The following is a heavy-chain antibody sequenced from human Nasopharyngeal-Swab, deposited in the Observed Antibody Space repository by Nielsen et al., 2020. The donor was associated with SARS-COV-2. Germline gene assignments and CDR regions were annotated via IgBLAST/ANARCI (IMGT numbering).Heavy chain of an antibody. CDR3: ARVRAIFGDYYYYYGMDV. Sequence: SETLSLTCTVSGGSISSYYWSWIRQPPGKGLEWIGYIYYSGSTNYNPSPKSRVIISVDTSKNQFSLKLSSVTAADTAVYYCARVRAIFGDYYYYYGMDVWGQGTTVTVSS. V-gene: IGHV4-59*01. D-gene: IGHD3-3*01. J-gene: IGHJ6*02. CDR1: GGSISSYY. CDR2: IYYSGST.